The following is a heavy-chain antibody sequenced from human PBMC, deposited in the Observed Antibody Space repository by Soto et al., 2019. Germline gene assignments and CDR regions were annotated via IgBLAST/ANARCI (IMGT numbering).Heavy chain of an antibody. V-gene: IGHV3-33*01. J-gene: IGHJ4*02. CDR2: IWYDGSNK. D-gene: IGHD3-9*01. Sequence: QVQLVESGGGVVQPGRSLRLSCAASGFTFSSYGMHWVRQAPGKGLEWVAVIWYDGSNKYYADSVKGRFTISRDNSKNTLYLQMNSLRAEDTAVYYCARSYDILTFDYWGQGTLVTVSS. CDR1: GFTFSSYG. CDR3: ARSYDILTFDY.